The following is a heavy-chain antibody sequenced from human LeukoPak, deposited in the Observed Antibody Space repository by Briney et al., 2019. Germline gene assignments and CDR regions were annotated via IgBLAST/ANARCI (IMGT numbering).Heavy chain of an antibody. J-gene: IGHJ3*02. CDR2: ISSSSSTI. Sequence: GGSLRLSCAASGFTFSSYSMNRVRQAPGKGLEWVSYISSSSSTIYYADSVKGRFTISRDNAKNSLYLQMNSLRAEDTAVYYCARGGLVPAAARVIGFDIWGQGTMVTVSS. CDR1: GFTFSSYS. V-gene: IGHV3-48*01. D-gene: IGHD2-2*01. CDR3: ARGGLVPAAARVIGFDI.